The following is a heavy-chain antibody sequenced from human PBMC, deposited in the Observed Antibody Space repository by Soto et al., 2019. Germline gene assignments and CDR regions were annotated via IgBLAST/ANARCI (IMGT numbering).Heavy chain of an antibody. J-gene: IGHJ6*02. D-gene: IGHD3-22*01. V-gene: IGHV3-23*01. CDR1: GFPFINYA. CDR3: AKVHYYDGSGSYHYYGMDV. Sequence: GGSLRLSCAASGFPFINYAMSWVRQAPGKGLEWVSAISGSGGSTYYADSVNGRFTISRDNTKNTLYLQMNSLRADDTAVYYCAKVHYYDGSGSYHYYGMDVWGQGTTVTVS. CDR2: ISGSGGST.